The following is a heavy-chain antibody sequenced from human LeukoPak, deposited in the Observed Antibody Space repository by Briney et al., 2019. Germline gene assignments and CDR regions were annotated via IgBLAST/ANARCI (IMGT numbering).Heavy chain of an antibody. Sequence: SETLSLTCTVSGGSISSYYWSWIRQPPGKGLEWIGYIYYSGSTNYNPSLRSRVTISVDTSKNQFSLKLTCVTAADTAVYYWSGLRRGFDISGYFAFDIWSQGTMVTVSS. CDR2: IYYSGST. CDR1: GGSISSYY. J-gene: IGHJ3*02. CDR3: SGLRRGFDISGYFAFDI. V-gene: IGHV4-59*01. D-gene: IGHD3-22*01.